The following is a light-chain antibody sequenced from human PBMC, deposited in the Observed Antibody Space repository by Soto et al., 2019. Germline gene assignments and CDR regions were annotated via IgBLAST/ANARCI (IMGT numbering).Light chain of an antibody. CDR2: GAS. CDR1: QSVSSSY. V-gene: IGKV3-20*01. Sequence: EIVLTQSPGTLSLSPGERATLSCMASQSVSSSYLAWYQQKPGQAPSLLIFGASIRATGIPDRFSGSGSGTDFTLTISRLEPEDFAVYYCQQYGSSPKTFGQGTKVDIK. CDR3: QQYGSSPKT. J-gene: IGKJ1*01.